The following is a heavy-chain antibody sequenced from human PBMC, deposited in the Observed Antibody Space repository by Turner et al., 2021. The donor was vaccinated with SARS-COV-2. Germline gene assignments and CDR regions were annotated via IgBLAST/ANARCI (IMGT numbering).Heavy chain of an antibody. V-gene: IGHV3-30*18. D-gene: IGHD6-19*01. CDR3: VKGGSGWSMEFDY. J-gene: IGHJ4*01. CDR2: ISYDGSNK. Sequence: QVQLVESGGGVVQPGRSLRLSCAASGFTFSNYGMFWVRQAPGKGLEWVALISYDGSNKHYADSVKGRFTISRDNSKNTLFLQMYGLRAEDTAVYYCVKGGSGWSMEFDYWGHGTLVTVSS. CDR1: GFTFSNYG.